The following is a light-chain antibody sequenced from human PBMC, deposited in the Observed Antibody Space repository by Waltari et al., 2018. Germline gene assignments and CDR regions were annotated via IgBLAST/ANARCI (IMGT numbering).Light chain of an antibody. CDR1: SSNIGSNP. CDR2: SNN. CDR3: AAWDDSLNGNV. V-gene: IGLV1-44*01. J-gene: IGLJ6*01. Sequence: QSVLTQPPSASGTPGQRVTISCSGRSSNIGSNPVNWYQQLPGTAPKLLIYSNNQRPSGVPDRFSGSKSGTSASLAISGLQSEDEADYYCAAWDDSLNGNVFGSGTKVTVL.